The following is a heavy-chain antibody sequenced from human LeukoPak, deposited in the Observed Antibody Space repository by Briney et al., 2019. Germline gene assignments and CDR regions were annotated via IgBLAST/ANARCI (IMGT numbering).Heavy chain of an antibody. Sequence: ASVKVSCKASGYTFNSYAMNWVRQAPGQRLEWMGWINAGNGNTKYSQKFQGRVTVTRDTSASTAYMELSSLRSEDTAVYYCARSRGYSYGWYFDYWGQGTLVTVSS. CDR1: GYTFNSYA. CDR3: ARSRGYSYGWYFDY. D-gene: IGHD5-18*01. V-gene: IGHV1-3*01. J-gene: IGHJ4*02. CDR2: INAGNGNT.